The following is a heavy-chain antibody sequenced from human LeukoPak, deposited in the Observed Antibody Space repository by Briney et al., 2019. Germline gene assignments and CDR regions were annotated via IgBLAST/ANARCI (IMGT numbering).Heavy chain of an antibody. J-gene: IGHJ5*02. V-gene: IGHV4-38-2*02. CDR2: IYHSGST. CDR3: ARDGGPGWFDP. Sequence: SETLSLTCTVSGYSISSGYYWGWIRQPPGKGLEWIGSIYHSGSTYYNPSLKSRVTISVDTSKNQFSLKLSSVTAADTAVYYCARDGGPGWFDPWGQGTLVTVSS. D-gene: IGHD3-16*01. CDR1: GYSISSGYY.